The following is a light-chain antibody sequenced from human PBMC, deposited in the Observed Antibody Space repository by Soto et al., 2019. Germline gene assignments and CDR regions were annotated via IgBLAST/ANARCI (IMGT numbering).Light chain of an antibody. CDR3: QQYNIYPYT. J-gene: IGKJ2*01. Sequence: DIQMTQSPSTLSASVGDRVTITCRASQSIGTWLAWYQQKPGKAPKVLIHKASSLESGVPSRFSGSGSGTEFTLTISSLQHDDFATYYCQQYNIYPYTFGQGTKVEIK. CDR1: QSIGTW. CDR2: KAS. V-gene: IGKV1-5*03.